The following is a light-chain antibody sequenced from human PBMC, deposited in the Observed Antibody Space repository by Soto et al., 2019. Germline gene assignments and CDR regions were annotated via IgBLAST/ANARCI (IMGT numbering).Light chain of an antibody. CDR1: SSNIGANYD. CDR3: QSYDTDSVV. V-gene: IGLV1-40*01. J-gene: IGLJ2*01. CDR2: AKN. Sequence: QSVLTQPPSVSGAPGQRVTITCTGSSSNIGANYDVHWYQHLPGAAPKLLIYAKNIRPSGVPDRFSGCRSGITASLAIAGLQAADEANYFGQSYDTDSVVLGGGTKLTVL.